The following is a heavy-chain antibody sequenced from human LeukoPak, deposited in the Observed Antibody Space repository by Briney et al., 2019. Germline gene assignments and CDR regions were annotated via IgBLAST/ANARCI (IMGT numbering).Heavy chain of an antibody. V-gene: IGHV4-34*01. CDR1: GGSFSGHY. CDR3: ARGRTGAAALDF. J-gene: IGHJ4*02. Sequence: KPSETLSLTCAVYGGSFSGHYWTWIRQPPGKGLEWIGKGTHSGSPNYNPSLKSRVTIPLDTSKNQFSLKLTSVTAADTAVYYCARGRTGAAALDFWGPGTLVTVSS. D-gene: IGHD2-2*01. CDR2: GTHSGSP.